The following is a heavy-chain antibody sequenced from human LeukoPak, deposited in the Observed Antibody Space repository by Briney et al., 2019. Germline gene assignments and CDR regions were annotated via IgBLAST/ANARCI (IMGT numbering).Heavy chain of an antibody. CDR1: GGSFSGYY. J-gene: IGHJ4*02. D-gene: IGHD1-1*01. Sequence: SETLSLTCAVYGGSFSGYYWSWIRQPPGKGLEWIGEINHSGSTNYNPSLKSRVTISVDTSKNQFSLKLSSVTAADTAVYYCARHWSRDYFDYWGQGTLVTVSS. CDR3: ARHWSRDYFDY. V-gene: IGHV4-34*01. CDR2: INHSGST.